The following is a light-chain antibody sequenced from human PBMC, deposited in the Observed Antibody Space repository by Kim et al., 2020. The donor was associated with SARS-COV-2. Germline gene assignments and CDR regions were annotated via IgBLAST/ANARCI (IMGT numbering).Light chain of an antibody. CDR3: SSYTRSSTNYV. CDR2: AVS. CDR1: SSDVGSKNF. J-gene: IGLJ1*01. V-gene: IGLV2-14*03. Sequence: SFTIPCTGTSSDVGSKNFVSWYQQHPGKAPKLMIYAVSNRPSGVSTRFSGSKSGNAASLTISGLQAEDEADYYCSSYTRSSTNYVFGTGTKVTVL.